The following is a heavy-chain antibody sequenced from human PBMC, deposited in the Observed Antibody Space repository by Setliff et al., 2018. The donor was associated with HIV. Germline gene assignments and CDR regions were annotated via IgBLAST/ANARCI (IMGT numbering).Heavy chain of an antibody. J-gene: IGHJ4*02. D-gene: IGHD6-13*01. CDR2: INHSGRI. CDR1: GYSISSGYY. CDR3: ARGYSSSYYFDY. Sequence: ETLSLTCAVSGYSISSGYYWSWIRQPPGKGLEWIGEINHSGRINCNPSLKSRVTVSVDTSKNQFSLKLSSVTAADTAVYYCARGYSSSYYFDYWGQGTLVTVSS. V-gene: IGHV4-34*01.